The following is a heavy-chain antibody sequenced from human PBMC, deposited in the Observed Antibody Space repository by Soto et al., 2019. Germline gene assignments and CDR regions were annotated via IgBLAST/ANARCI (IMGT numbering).Heavy chain of an antibody. Sequence: GSVKVSCKVSGYPFREISIHWVRQAPGKGLEWMGGFDPEDGETIYAQKFQGRVTMTEDTSTDTAYMELSSLRSEDTAVYFCVSEEGTAKSSPWFDPWGQGTMVTVSS. CDR2: FDPEDGET. J-gene: IGHJ5*02. V-gene: IGHV1-24*01. D-gene: IGHD2-21*02. CDR1: GYPFREIS. CDR3: VSEEGTAKSSPWFDP.